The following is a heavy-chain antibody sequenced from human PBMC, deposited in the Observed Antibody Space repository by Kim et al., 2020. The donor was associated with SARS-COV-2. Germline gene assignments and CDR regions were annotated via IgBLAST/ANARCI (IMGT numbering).Heavy chain of an antibody. CDR1: GFTFSSYS. CDR3: ARDYRSYGYNYYYGMDV. J-gene: IGHJ6*02. V-gene: IGHV3-21*01. CDR2: ISSSSSYI. D-gene: IGHD5-18*01. Sequence: GGSLRLSCAASGFTFSSYSMNWVRQAPGKGLEWVSSISSSSSYIYYADSVKGRFTISRDNAKNSLYLQMNSLRAEDTAVYYCARDYRSYGYNYYYGMDVWGQGTTVTVSS.